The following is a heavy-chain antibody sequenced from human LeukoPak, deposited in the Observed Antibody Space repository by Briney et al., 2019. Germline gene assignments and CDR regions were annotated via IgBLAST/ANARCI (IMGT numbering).Heavy chain of an antibody. CDR1: GFTFSNAW. V-gene: IGHV3-15*01. J-gene: IGHJ4*02. CDR2: IKSKTDGGTT. Sequence: PGGSLRLSCAASGFTFSNAWMSWVRQAPGKGLEWVGRIKSKTDGGTTDYAAPVKGRFTISRDDLKNTLYLQMNSLKTEDTAVYYCTTDVQWLVLGDFDYWGQGTLVTVSS. CDR3: TTDVQWLVLGDFDY. D-gene: IGHD6-19*01.